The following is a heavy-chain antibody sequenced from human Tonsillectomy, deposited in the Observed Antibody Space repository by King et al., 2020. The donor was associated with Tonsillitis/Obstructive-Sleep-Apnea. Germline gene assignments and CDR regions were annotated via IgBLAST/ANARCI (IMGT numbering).Heavy chain of an antibody. CDR2: IYYGGST. J-gene: IGHJ3*02. CDR1: GGSISSYY. Sequence: VQLQESGPGLVKPSETLSLTCTVSGGSISSYYCSWIRQPPGKGLDWIGYIYYGGSTNYNPSLNGRVTISVDTSKNQFSLKLSSVTAADTAVYYCARVQGAFDIWGQGTMVTVSS. CDR3: ARVQGAFDI. V-gene: IGHV4-59*01.